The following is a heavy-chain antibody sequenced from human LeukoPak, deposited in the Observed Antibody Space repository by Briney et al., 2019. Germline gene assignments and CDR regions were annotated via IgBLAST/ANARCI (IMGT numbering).Heavy chain of an antibody. CDR2: INSDGSST. CDR1: GFTFSSNW. V-gene: IGHV3-74*01. J-gene: IGHJ6*03. CDR3: VRAGGVAIINNYYYMDV. D-gene: IGHD3-3*01. Sequence: PGGSLRLSCAASGFTFSSNWMHWVRQAPGKGLVWVSRINSDGSSTSYADSVKGRFTISRDNARNSPYLQMNSLRAEDTAVYYCVRAGGVAIINNYYYMDVWGKGTTVTVSS.